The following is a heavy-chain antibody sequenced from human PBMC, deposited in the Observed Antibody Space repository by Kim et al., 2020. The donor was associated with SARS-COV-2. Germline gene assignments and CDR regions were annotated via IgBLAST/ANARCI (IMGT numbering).Heavy chain of an antibody. D-gene: IGHD4-17*01. CDR3: AKDRYGDYYFDY. Sequence: YHADSVKGRFTISKNHSKNTLYLQMNSLRAEDTAVYYCAKDRYGDYYFDYWGQGTLVTVSS. V-gene: IGHV3-23*01. J-gene: IGHJ4*02.